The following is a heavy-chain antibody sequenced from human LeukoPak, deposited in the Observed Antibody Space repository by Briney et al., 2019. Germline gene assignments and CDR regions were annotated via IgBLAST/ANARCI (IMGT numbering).Heavy chain of an antibody. J-gene: IGHJ6*03. D-gene: IGHD5-18*01. V-gene: IGHV3-11*04. CDR3: ARVESGYSDYFYYYMDV. CDR2: ISSSGSTI. CDR1: GFTFSDYY. Sequence: PGGSLRLSCAASGFTFSDYYMSWIRQAPGKGLEWVSYISSSGSTIYYADSVKGRFTISRDNAKNSLYLQMNSLRAEDTALYYCARVESGYSDYFYYYMDVWGKGTTVTISS.